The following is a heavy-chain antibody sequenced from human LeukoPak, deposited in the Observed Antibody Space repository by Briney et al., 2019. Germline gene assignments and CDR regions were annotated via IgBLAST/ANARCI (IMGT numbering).Heavy chain of an antibody. CDR2: INPSGGSK. CDR3: AREVYSSSSYYFDY. D-gene: IGHD6-6*01. V-gene: IGHV1-46*01. J-gene: IGHJ4*02. Sequence: ASVKVSCKASGYTFTSYYIHLVRHAPGQGLELMGIINPSGGSKSYAQKFEGRVTMTRDMYTSTVYMELSRLRPEDTAVYYCAREVYSSSSYYFDYWGQGTLVTVSS. CDR1: GYTFTSYY.